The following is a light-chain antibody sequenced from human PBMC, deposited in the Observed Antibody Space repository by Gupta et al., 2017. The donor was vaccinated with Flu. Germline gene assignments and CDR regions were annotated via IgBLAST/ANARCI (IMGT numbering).Light chain of an antibody. CDR2: KAS. CDR1: QSISSW. CDR3: QHDNSFPWT. J-gene: IGKJ1*01. Sequence: PSTLSASVGDRVTITVRASQSISSWLAWYQHKPGKAPNVLIYKASTVESGVPSRFSGSGSGTXFTLTIXSLQPDDFATYYCQHDNSFPWTFGXGTKVEIK. V-gene: IGKV1-5*03.